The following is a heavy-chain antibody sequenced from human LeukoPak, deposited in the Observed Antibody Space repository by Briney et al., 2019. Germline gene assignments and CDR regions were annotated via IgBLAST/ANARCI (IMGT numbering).Heavy chain of an antibody. V-gene: IGHV4-39*07. CDR2: IYYSGST. J-gene: IGHJ4*02. CDR3: ASAPLPYRHSYYFDY. CDR1: GGSISSYY. Sequence: SETLSLTCTVSGGSISSYYWSWIRQPPGKGLEWIGSIYYSGSTYYNPSLKSRVTVSVDTSKNQFSLKLSSVTAADTAVYYCASAPLPYRHSYYFDYWGQGTLVTVSS. D-gene: IGHD1-14*01.